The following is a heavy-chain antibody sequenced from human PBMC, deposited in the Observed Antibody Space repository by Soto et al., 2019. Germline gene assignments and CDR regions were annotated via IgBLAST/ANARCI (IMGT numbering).Heavy chain of an antibody. CDR3: ARGDWGKSEGAFDI. V-gene: IGHV1-2*04. D-gene: IGHD7-27*01. CDR1: GYTFTGYY. J-gene: IGHJ3*02. Sequence: ASVKVSCKASGYTFTGYYMHWVRQAPGQGLEWMGWINPNSGGTNYAQKFQGWVTMTRDTSISTAYMELSRLRSDDTAVYCCARGDWGKSEGAFDIWGQGTMVTVSS. CDR2: INPNSGGT.